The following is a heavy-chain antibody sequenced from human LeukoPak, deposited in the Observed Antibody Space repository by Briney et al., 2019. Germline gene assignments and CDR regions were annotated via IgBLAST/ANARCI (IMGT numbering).Heavy chain of an antibody. CDR1: GYTLTELS. CDR3: ATTGIAAAGLTDY. CDR2: FDPEDGET. D-gene: IGHD6-13*01. Sequence: ASVKVSCKVSGYTLTELSMHWVRQAPGKGIEWMGGFDPEDGETIYAQKFQGRVTMTEDTSTDTAYMELSSLRSEDTAVYYCATTGIAAAGLTDYWGQGTLVTASS. J-gene: IGHJ4*02. V-gene: IGHV1-24*01.